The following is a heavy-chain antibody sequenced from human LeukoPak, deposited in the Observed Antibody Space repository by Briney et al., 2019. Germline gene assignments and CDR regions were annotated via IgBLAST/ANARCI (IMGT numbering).Heavy chain of an antibody. CDR2: TYYRSKWYN. CDR3: ARGYSYGSGSYYPWFDY. Sequence: SQTLSLTCAISGDSVSSNSAAWNWIRQSPSRGLEWLGRTYYRSKWYNDYAVSVKSRITINPDTSKNQFSLQLNSVTPEDTAVYYCARGYSYGSGSYYPWFDYWGQGTLVTVSS. J-gene: IGHJ4*02. D-gene: IGHD3-10*01. CDR1: GDSVSSNSAA. V-gene: IGHV6-1*01.